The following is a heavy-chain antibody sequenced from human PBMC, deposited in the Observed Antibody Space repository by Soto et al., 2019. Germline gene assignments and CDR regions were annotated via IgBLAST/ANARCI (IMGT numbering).Heavy chain of an antibody. J-gene: IGHJ5*02. D-gene: IGHD3-3*02. V-gene: IGHV1-46*01. Sequence: GASVKVSCKASGYTFTSYYMHWVRQAPGQGLEWMGIINPSGGSTSYAQKFQGRVTISRDNYKNTVYLQMGSLRTEDMAVYYCARSLAGIGQKWLDPWGQGTLVTVSS. CDR1: GYTFTSYY. CDR3: ARSLAGIGQKWLDP. CDR2: INPSGGST.